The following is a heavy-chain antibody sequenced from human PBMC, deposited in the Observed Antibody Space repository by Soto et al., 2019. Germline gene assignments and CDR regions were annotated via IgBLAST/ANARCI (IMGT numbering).Heavy chain of an antibody. CDR2: LLRSGSSA. CDR1: GFTFRNYA. V-gene: IGHV3-23*01. D-gene: IGHD4-17*01. CDR3: AKDAISGDGIWLMDS. J-gene: IGHJ5*02. Sequence: PVGSLRLSCAASGFTFRNYAMTWARQAPGKGLEWVSSLLRSGSSAYYADSVGGRFSISSDTSASSLYLQMDNLRAEDTAIYYCAKDAISGDGIWLMDSWGQGTVVTSPQ.